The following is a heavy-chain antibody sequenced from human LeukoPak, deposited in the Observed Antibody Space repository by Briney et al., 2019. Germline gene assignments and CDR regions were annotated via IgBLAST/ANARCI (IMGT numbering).Heavy chain of an antibody. Sequence: GGSLTLSCVGSGLIFSSYEMNWVRPAPGNGREWVSYISSSGSTRYYAESVKGRCTISRDNPQNSLYLQMSSLRAEDTGVYYCARGSGYRGYDFDYWGEGTLVTVSS. J-gene: IGHJ4*02. V-gene: IGHV3-48*03. CDR1: GLIFSSYE. CDR2: ISSSGSTR. D-gene: IGHD5-12*01. CDR3: ARGSGYRGYDFDY.